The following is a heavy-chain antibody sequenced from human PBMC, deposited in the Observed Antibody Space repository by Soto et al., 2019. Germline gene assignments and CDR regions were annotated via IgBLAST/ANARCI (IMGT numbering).Heavy chain of an antibody. V-gene: IGHV1-18*01. D-gene: IGHD6-19*01. CDR3: AREEGIAVAGDY. CDR2: ISAYNVNT. Sequence: GASVKVSCKASGYTFTSYGISWVRQAPGQGLEWMGWISAYNVNTNYAQKFQGRVTMTRDTSTSTVYMELSSLRSEYTAVYYCAREEGIAVAGDYWGQGTLVTVSS. J-gene: IGHJ4*02. CDR1: GYTFTSYG.